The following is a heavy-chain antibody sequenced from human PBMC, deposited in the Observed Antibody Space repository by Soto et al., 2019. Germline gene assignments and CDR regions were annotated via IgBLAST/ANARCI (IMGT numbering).Heavy chain of an antibody. D-gene: IGHD2-21*01. J-gene: IGHJ4*02. CDR3: TTDYSRQATDY. Sequence: GGSLRLSCAASGFTFSNAWMSWVRQAPGKGLEWVGRIKSKTDGGTTDYAAPGKGRLTISRDDSKNTLYLQMNSLKTGDTAVYYCTTDYSRQATDYWGQGTLVTVSS. CDR1: GFTFSNAW. CDR2: IKSKTDGGTT. V-gene: IGHV3-15*01.